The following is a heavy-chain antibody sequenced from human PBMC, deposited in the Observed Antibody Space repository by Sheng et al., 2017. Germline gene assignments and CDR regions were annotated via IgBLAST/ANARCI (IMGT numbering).Heavy chain of an antibody. J-gene: IGHJ5*02. CDR2: ISGSGGSI. D-gene: IGHD2-2*01. CDR1: GFTFNSYA. CDR3: AKEGGYQLTGHWFDP. Sequence: EVQILESGGGLVQPGGSLRLSCAASGFTFNSYAMSWVRQAPGKGLEWVSGISGSGGSIYYGDSVKGRFTISRDNSKNTLYLQMNSLRAEDTAVYYCAKEGGYQLTGHWFDPWGQGTLVTVSS. V-gene: IGHV3-23*01.